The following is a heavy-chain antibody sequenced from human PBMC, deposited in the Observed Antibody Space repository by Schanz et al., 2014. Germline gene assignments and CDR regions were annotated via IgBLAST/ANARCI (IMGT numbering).Heavy chain of an antibody. D-gene: IGHD4-17*01. Sequence: VQLLESGGGLVQPGGSLRLSCAAYGFTLSSYAMHWVRQAPGKGLEWVAVISYDGSNKYYADSVRGRFTISRDRFQNNLYLRMSSLRAEDTAVYYCARPRFDYGEVDYWGQGTLVTVSS. CDR1: GFTLSSYA. CDR3: ARPRFDYGEVDY. CDR2: ISYDGSNK. J-gene: IGHJ4*02. V-gene: IGHV3-30*14.